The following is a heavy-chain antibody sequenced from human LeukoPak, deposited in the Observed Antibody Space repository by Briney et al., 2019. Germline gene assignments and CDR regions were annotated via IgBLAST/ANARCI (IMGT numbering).Heavy chain of an antibody. V-gene: IGHV3-9*01. J-gene: IGHJ5*02. CDR2: ISWNSGSI. CDR1: GFTFDDYA. D-gene: IGHD3-22*01. Sequence: PGRSLRLSCAASGFTFDDYAMHWVRQAPGKGPEWVSGISWNSGSIGYADSVKGRFTISRDNAKNTLHLQMNSLRVEDTAIYYCARHPDLQYYYDPTNYGIDPWGQGTLVTVSS. CDR3: ARHPDLQYYYDPTNYGIDP.